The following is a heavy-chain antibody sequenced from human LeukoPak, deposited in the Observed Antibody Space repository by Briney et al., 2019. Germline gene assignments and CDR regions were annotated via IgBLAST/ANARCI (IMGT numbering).Heavy chain of an antibody. D-gene: IGHD6-13*01. Sequence: ASVKVSCKPSGYTFTGYYMHWVRQAPGQGPEWMGWINPNSGGTNYAQKFQGRVTMTRDTSISTAYMELSRLRSDDTAVYYCARDCSSSSWYSNWFDPWGQGTLVTVSS. J-gene: IGHJ5*02. V-gene: IGHV1-2*02. CDR3: ARDCSSSSWYSNWFDP. CDR2: INPNSGGT. CDR1: GYTFTGYY.